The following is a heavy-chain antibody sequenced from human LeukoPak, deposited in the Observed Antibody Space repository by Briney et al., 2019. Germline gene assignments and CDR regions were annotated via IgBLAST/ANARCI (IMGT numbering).Heavy chain of an antibody. J-gene: IGHJ6*03. Sequence: SETLSLTCTVSGVSISSYYWSWVRQPPGKGLEWVGYIYTSGSNNYTPSLQSRVTISVDTSKNQFSLKLSSVTAADTAVYYCAREIGANYYYYYMDVWGKGTTVTVSS. V-gene: IGHV4-4*09. D-gene: IGHD3-10*01. CDR3: AREIGANYYYYYMDV. CDR1: GVSISSYY. CDR2: IYTSGSN.